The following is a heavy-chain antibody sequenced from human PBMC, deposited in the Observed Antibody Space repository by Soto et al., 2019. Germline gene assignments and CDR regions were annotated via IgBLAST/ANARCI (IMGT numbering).Heavy chain of an antibody. CDR3: ARDGVASSGSDGMDV. J-gene: IGHJ6*02. Sequence: PGGSLRLSCAASGFTFSRYAMHWVCYAPGKGLEWVAVISYDGSNKYYADSVKGRFTISRDNSKNTLYLQMNSLSAEDTAVYYCARDGVASSGSDGMDVWGQGTTVTVSS. D-gene: IGHD6-19*01. CDR1: GFTFSRYA. V-gene: IGHV3-30-3*01. CDR2: ISYDGSNK.